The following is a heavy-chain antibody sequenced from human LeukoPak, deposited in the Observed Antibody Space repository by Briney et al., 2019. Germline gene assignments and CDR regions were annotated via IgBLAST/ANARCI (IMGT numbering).Heavy chain of an antibody. CDR1: GGSISSYY. CDR3: ARMVRGVIIDY. J-gene: IGHJ4*02. V-gene: IGHV4-59*01. Sequence: PSETLSLTCTVSGGSISSYYWSLIRQPPGKGLEWIGYIYYSGSTNYNPSLKSRVTISVDTSKNQFSLKLSSVTAADTAVYYCARMVRGVIIDYWGQGTLVTVSP. D-gene: IGHD3-10*01. CDR2: IYYSGST.